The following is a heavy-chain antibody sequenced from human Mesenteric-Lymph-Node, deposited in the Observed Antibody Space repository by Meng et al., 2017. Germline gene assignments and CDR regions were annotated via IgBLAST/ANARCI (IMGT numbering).Heavy chain of an antibody. CDR2: INHSGST. Sequence: SETLSLTCAVYGGSFSGYYWSWIRQPPGKGLEWIGEINHSGSTNYNPSLKSRVTISVDTSKNQFSLKLSSVTAADTAVYYCARYGLDSGSYENYNWFDPWGQGTLVTVSS. J-gene: IGHJ5*02. CDR1: GGSFSGYY. V-gene: IGHV4-34*01. CDR3: ARYGLDSGSYENYNWFDP. D-gene: IGHD1-26*01.